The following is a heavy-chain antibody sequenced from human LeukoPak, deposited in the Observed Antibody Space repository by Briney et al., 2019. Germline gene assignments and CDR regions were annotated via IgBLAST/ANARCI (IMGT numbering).Heavy chain of an antibody. CDR3: ASNGLPPHYYYYYGMDV. CDR2: IIPIFGTA. V-gene: IGHV1-69*06. Sequence: ASVKVSCTASGGTFSSYAISWVRQAPGQGLEWMGGIIPIFGTANYAQKFQGRVTITADKSTSTAYMELSSLRSEDTAVYYCASNGLPPHYYYYYGMDVWGKGTTVTVSS. J-gene: IGHJ6*04. CDR1: GGTFSSYA.